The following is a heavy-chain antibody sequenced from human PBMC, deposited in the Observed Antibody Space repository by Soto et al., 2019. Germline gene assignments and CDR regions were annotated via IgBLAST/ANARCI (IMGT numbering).Heavy chain of an antibody. V-gene: IGHV1-18*01. J-gene: IGHJ4*02. CDR3: ARAPYSLYYGSGSYYPDY. CDR2: ISAYNGNT. D-gene: IGHD3-10*01. CDR1: GYTFTSYG. Sequence: QVQLVQSGAEVKKPGASVKVSCKASGYTFTSYGISWVRQAPGQGLEWMGWISAYNGNTNYAQKLQGRVTMTTDTSTSTAYMELRSLRSDDTAVYYCARAPYSLYYGSGSYYPDYWGQGTLVTVSS.